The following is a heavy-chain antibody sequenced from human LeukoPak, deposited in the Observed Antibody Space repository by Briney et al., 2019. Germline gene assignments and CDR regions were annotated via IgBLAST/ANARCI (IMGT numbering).Heavy chain of an antibody. Sequence: PGGSLRLSCAPSGFTFSNYWMSWVRQAPGKGLEWVANIKQDGSEKYYVGSVRGRFTISRDNAKNSLYLQMNSLRAEDTAMYYCAREISSWYRTEGRFDPWGQGTLVTVSS. J-gene: IGHJ5*02. CDR1: GFTFSNYW. CDR3: AREISSWYRTEGRFDP. D-gene: IGHD6-13*01. CDR2: IKQDGSEK. V-gene: IGHV3-7*01.